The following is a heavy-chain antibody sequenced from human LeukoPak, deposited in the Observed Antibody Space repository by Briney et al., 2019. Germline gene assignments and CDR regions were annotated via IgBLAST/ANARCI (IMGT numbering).Heavy chain of an antibody. V-gene: IGHV4-59*08. CDR1: GGSVSDYY. CDR2: IYHTGST. Sequence: SETLSLTCTISGGSVSDYYWSWIRQSPGKGLEWIGYIYHTGSTSYSPSLKSRVTISADTSQNQFSLKLSSVTAADTAMYYCARYDVWGTYRAFDYWGQGTLVTVSS. D-gene: IGHD3-16*02. CDR3: ARYDVWGTYRAFDY. J-gene: IGHJ4*02.